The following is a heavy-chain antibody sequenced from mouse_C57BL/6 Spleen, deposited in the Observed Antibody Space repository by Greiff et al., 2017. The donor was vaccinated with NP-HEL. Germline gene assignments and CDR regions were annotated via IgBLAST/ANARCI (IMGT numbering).Heavy chain of an antibody. V-gene: IGHV1-26*01. Sequence: VQLQQSGPELVKPGASVKISCKASGYTFTDYYMNWVKQSHGKSLEWIGDINPNNGGTSYNQKFKGKATLTVDKSSSTAYMELRSLTSEDSAVYYCARGGYYYGSSWYFDVWGTGTTVTVSS. CDR2: INPNNGGT. J-gene: IGHJ1*03. CDR3: ARGGYYYGSSWYFDV. D-gene: IGHD1-1*01. CDR1: GYTFTDYY.